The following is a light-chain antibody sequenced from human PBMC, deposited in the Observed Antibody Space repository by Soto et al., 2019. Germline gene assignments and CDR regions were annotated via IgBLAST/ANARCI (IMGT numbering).Light chain of an antibody. CDR2: GAS. Sequence: GTLSLCPGRRPTRSFSASQSVSNHYLAWYQEKHGQAPRXXIYGASNGATGIRDRFSGSGSGTELTITISSLQSEDFGVYYCQQYNNWPRTFGQGTKVDIK. J-gene: IGKJ1*01. CDR3: QQYNNWPRT. V-gene: IGKV3D-15*01. CDR1: QSVSNH.